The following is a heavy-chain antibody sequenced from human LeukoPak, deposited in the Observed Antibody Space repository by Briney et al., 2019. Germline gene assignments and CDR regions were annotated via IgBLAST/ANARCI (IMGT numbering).Heavy chain of an antibody. V-gene: IGHV3-74*01. CDR2: LYSEGGRT. D-gene: IGHD6-6*01. Sequence: PGGSLRLSCVGSGFIFKNDWMHWVRQAPGKGLVWVSRLYSEGGRTYYADSVKGRFTISRDNAKNTLYLQINSLTVEDTAVYYCSRGLGQPVDSWGQGTLVTVSS. J-gene: IGHJ4*02. CDR1: GFIFKNDW. CDR3: SRGLGQPVDS.